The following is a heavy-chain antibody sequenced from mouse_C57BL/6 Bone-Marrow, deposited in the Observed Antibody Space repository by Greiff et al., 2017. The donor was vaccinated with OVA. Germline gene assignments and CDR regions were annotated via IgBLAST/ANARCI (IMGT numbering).Heavy chain of an antibody. D-gene: IGHD2-5*01. CDR1: GFTFSSYA. Sequence: DVKLQESGGGLVKPGGSLKLSCAASGFTFSSYAMSWVRQTPEKRLEWVATISDGGSYTYYPDNVKGRFTISRDNAKNNLYLQMSHLKSEDTAMYYCARVPYSNFLDYWGQGTTLTVSS. V-gene: IGHV5-4*03. CDR2: ISDGGSYT. J-gene: IGHJ2*01. CDR3: ARVPYSNFLDY.